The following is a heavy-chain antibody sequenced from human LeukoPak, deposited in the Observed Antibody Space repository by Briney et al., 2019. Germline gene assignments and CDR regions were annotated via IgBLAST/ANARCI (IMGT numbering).Heavy chain of an antibody. CDR2: ISGSGGST. J-gene: IGHJ4*02. V-gene: IGHV3-23*01. CDR3: AKTGGDYVRGSYRSDYYFDY. CDR1: GFTFSSYA. D-gene: IGHD3-16*02. Sequence: GGSLRLSCAASGFTFSSYAMSWVRQAPGKGLEWVSAISGSGGSTYYADSVKGRFTISRDNSKNTLYLQMNSLRAEDTAVYYCAKTGGDYVRGSYRSDYYFDYWGQGTLVTVSS.